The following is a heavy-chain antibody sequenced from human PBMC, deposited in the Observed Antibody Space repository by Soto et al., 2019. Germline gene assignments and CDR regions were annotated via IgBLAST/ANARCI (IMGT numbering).Heavy chain of an antibody. CDR3: ARMSATGTRWFDP. Sequence: QVQLQESGPRLVKPSQDLSLTCTVSGGSINSGAYHWSWVRQHPVKGLEWIVAISYRGTTYSNPSLQSRMTMSVAPSKTQLSLKLSAVTAADTAVYYCARMSATGTRWFDPWGPVTLVNVSS. CDR2: ISYRGTT. D-gene: IGHD1-1*01. J-gene: IGHJ5*02. V-gene: IGHV4-31*03. CDR1: GGSINSGAYH.